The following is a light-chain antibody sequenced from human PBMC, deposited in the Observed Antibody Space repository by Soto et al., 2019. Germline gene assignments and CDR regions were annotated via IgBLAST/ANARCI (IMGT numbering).Light chain of an antibody. V-gene: IGLV2-11*01. CDR3: CSYAADYSLV. CDR1: SSNVGDYNY. J-gene: IGLJ3*02. Sequence: QSALTQPRSVSASPGQSVTISCTGTSSNVGDYNYVSWYQQNPGKAPKLMIYDASKRPSGVPDRFSGSKSGNAASLTISGLQADDEADYYCCSYAADYSLVFGGGTKLIVL. CDR2: DAS.